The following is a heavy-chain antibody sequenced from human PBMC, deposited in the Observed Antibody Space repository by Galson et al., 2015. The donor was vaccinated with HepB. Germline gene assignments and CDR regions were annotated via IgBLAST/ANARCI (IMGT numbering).Heavy chain of an antibody. V-gene: IGHV6-1*01. CDR2: TYYRSQWYN. D-gene: IGHD5-24*01. Sequence: CAISGDSVSGNSAAWNWIRQSPSRGLEWLGETYYRSQWYNEYAVSVKSRIIINRDTSKNQYTLQMNPVTPENTAVYYCARAQRGALDIWGQGTMVTVSS. CDR3: ARAQRGALDI. CDR1: GDSVSGNSAA. J-gene: IGHJ3*02.